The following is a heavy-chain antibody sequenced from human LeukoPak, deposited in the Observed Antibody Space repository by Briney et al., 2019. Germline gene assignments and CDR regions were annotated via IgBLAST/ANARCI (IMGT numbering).Heavy chain of an antibody. CDR2: IRQDESER. D-gene: IGHD6-19*01. V-gene: IGHV3-7*01. J-gene: IGHJ4*02. Sequence: GGSLRLSCEGSGFSFSSYWMTWVRQLPGKGPEWVANIRQDESERYFADSVKGRFTISRDNAKKSVYLHMSSLRAEDTAVYYCARVQWLATGYYFDYWGQGTLVTVSS. CDR1: GFSFSSYW. CDR3: ARVQWLATGYYFDY.